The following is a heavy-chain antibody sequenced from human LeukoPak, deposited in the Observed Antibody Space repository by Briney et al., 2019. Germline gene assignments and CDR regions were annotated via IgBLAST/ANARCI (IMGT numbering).Heavy chain of an antibody. Sequence: ASVKVSCKASGYTFITYDISWVRQAPGQGLEWMGWISAYNGNTNYAQKLQGRVTMTTDTSTSTAYMELRSLRSDDTAVYYCAGTLYSSSSGGWFDPWGQGTLVTVSS. CDR1: GYTFITYD. J-gene: IGHJ5*02. CDR2: ISAYNGNT. V-gene: IGHV1-18*01. D-gene: IGHD6-6*01. CDR3: AGTLYSSSSGGWFDP.